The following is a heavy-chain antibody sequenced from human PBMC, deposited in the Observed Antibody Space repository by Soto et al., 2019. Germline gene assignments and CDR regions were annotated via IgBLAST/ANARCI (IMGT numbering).Heavy chain of an antibody. J-gene: IGHJ5*02. CDR3: AKDALAMYYYGSSGYRNWFDP. CDR2: ISYDGSNK. Sequence: GSMRVSCAAAGLNFSSYVMHWVRQAPGKGLEWVAVISYDGSNKYYADSVKGRFTISRDNSKNTLYLQMNSLRAEDTAVYYCAKDALAMYYYGSSGYRNWFDPWGQGTLVTVSS. V-gene: IGHV3-30*18. D-gene: IGHD3-22*01. CDR1: GLNFSSYV.